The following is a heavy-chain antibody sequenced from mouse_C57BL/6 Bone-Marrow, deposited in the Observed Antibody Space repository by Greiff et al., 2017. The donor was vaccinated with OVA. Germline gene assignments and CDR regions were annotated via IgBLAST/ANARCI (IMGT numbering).Heavy chain of an antibody. V-gene: IGHV14-2*01. D-gene: IGHD2-2*01. CDR2: IDPEDGAT. CDR3: ARSGYDSWFAY. CDR1: GFNIKDYY. J-gene: IGHJ3*01. Sequence: EVQLQQSGAELVKPGASVKLSCTASGFNIKDYYMHWVKQRTEQGLEWIGRIDPEDGATKYAPKFPGKATITADTSSNTAYLQLSSLTSEDTAVYYCARSGYDSWFAYWGQGTLVTVSA.